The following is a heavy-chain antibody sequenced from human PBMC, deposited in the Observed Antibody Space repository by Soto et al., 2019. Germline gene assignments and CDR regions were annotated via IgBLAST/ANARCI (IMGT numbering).Heavy chain of an antibody. V-gene: IGHV1-46*01. CDR1: GSLFPAYS. J-gene: IGHJ1*01. CDR2: VDPSGGST. D-gene: IGHD2-15*01. Sequence: ASEKVSCKASGSLFPAYSMHRVRLAPGQGLAWMGVVDPSGGSTKYAQNFQGRVTMTRDTSTTTIYMELSSLRSDDTAIYYCAREENCSGGTCYSEYSHRRDQGPLLTVST. CDR3: AREENCSGGTCYSEYSHR.